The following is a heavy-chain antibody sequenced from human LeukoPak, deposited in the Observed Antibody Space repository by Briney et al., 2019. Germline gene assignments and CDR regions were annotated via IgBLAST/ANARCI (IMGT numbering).Heavy chain of an antibody. D-gene: IGHD1-14*01. V-gene: IGHV3-23*01. CDR1: GFTFSIHV. CDR3: AKDRTPSVSAGDYFDS. J-gene: IGHJ4*02. Sequence: GGSLSLSCAASGFTFSIHVMSWVRQAPGKGLEWVSGISYSGGYTYYADSVKGRFTVSRDNSKNTLYLQMNSLRDDDTAIYYCAKDRTPSVSAGDYFDSWGQGTLVTVSS. CDR2: ISYSGGYT.